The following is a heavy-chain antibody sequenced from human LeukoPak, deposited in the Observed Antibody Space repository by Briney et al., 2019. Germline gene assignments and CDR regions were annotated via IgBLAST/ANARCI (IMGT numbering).Heavy chain of an antibody. Sequence: SETLSLTCTVSGGSISGYYWSWIRQPPGKGLEWIGYIYNSESTNYNPSLRSRVTISADTSKNQFSLKLSSVTAADTAVFFCARHRVPAAATSFDYWGQGTLVTVSS. J-gene: IGHJ4*02. CDR3: ARHRVPAAATSFDY. V-gene: IGHV4-59*08. CDR1: GGSISGYY. CDR2: IYNSEST. D-gene: IGHD6-13*01.